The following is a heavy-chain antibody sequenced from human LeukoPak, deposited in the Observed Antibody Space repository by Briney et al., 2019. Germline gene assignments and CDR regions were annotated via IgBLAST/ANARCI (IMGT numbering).Heavy chain of an antibody. J-gene: IGHJ5*02. CDR2: INPNTGGT. CDR1: GYTFTGYY. Sequence: GASVKVSCKASGYTFTGYYIHWVRRAPGQGLEWMGRINPNTGGTNYAQKFQGRVTMTRDTSISTAYMELSRLTSDDTAAYYCARVGVDLWFDPWGQGTLVTVSS. CDR3: ARVGVDLWFDP. D-gene: IGHD3/OR15-3a*01. V-gene: IGHV1-2*06.